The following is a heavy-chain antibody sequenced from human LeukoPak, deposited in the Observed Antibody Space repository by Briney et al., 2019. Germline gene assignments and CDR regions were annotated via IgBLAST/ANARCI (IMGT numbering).Heavy chain of an antibody. V-gene: IGHV4-34*01. CDR2: INARGDT. J-gene: IGHJ5*02. Sequence: SETLSLTCAVYGWSFNDYYWNWIRQPPGKGLEWIGEINARGDTNYNPSLKSRVTISVDTSKKQFSLRLTSMIAADTALYYCARGQVPAARGYNWFDPWGQGTLVTVPS. CDR1: GWSFNDYY. D-gene: IGHD2-2*01. CDR3: ARGQVPAARGYNWFDP.